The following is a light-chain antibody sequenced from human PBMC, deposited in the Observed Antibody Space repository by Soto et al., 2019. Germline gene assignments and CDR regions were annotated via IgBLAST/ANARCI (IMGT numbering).Light chain of an antibody. Sequence: EIVLTQSPGNVSLSPGERATLSCRARLSVSSSQLAWYQHKRGQAPRLLIYDASRSASGIPDRFRGSGSGTDFSLTSSRLEPEDFGVYFCQQYGSSPSLTFGQGTKVEIK. J-gene: IGKJ1*01. CDR2: DAS. CDR1: LSVSSSQ. CDR3: QQYGSSPSLT. V-gene: IGKV3-20*01.